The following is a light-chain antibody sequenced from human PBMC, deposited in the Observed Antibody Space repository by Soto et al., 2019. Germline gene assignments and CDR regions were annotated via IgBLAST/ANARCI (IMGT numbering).Light chain of an antibody. V-gene: IGLV2-14*03. CDR1: NSDVGDYNY. CDR3: SSYTSSSTWV. J-gene: IGLJ3*02. CDR2: DVT. Sequence: SALTQPASVSGSPGQSIAISCTGTNSDVGDYNYVSWYQQHPGNAPKLLIYDVTNRPSGVSNRFSGSKSGNMASLTISGLQAEDEADYYCSSYTSSSTWVFGGGTQLTVL.